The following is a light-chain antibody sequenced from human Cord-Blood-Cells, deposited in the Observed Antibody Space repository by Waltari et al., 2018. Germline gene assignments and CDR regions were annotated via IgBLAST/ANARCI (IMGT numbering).Light chain of an antibody. CDR2: SNN. J-gene: IGLJ2*01. V-gene: IGLV1-44*01. CDR3: AAWDDSLNVV. CDR1: SPHIGSNT. Sequence: QSVLTQPPSGSGTPGQRVTIACSGSSPHIGSNTVNWYQQLPGTAPKLLIYSNNQRPSGVPDRFSGSKSGTSASLAISGLQSEDEADYYCAAWDDSLNVVFGGGTKLTVL.